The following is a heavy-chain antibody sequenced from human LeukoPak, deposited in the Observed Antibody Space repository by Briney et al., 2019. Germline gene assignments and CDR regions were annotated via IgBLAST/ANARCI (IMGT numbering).Heavy chain of an antibody. CDR2: ISGSGGTT. D-gene: IGHD2-21*01. V-gene: IGHV3-23*01. CDR3: ATTGLLGDIP. CDR1: GFTLSSYA. Sequence: GGSLRLSCAASGFTLSSYAMSWVRQGPGKGLEWVSGISGSGGTTNYADSVKGRFTISRDNAKKSVYLQMNSLRAEDTAVYYCATTGLLGDIPWGQGTLVTVSS. J-gene: IGHJ5*02.